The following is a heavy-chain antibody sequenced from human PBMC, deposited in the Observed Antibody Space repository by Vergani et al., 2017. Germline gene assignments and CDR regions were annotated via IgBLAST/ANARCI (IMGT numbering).Heavy chain of an antibody. CDR1: GFTFSSYS. J-gene: IGHJ5*02. CDR3: ARGYCSSTSCP. Sequence: EVQLVESGGGLVKPGGSLRLSCAASGFTFSSYSMNWVRQAPGKGLEWVSSISSSSSYMYYADSVKGRFTISRDNAKNSLYLQMNSLRAEDTAVYYCARGYCSSTSCPWGQGTLVTVSS. V-gene: IGHV3-21*01. CDR2: ISSSSSYM. D-gene: IGHD2-2*01.